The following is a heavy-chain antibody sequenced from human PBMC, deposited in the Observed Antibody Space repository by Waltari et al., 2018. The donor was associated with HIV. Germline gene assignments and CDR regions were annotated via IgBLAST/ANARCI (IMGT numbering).Heavy chain of an antibody. CDR2: IIPIFGTA. Sequence: QVQLVQSGAEVKKPGSSVKVSCKASGGTFRSYAISWVRQALGQGLEWMGGIIPIFGTANYAQKFQGRVTITADESTSTAYMELSSLRSEDTAVYYCARHPPSYCSGGSCYSLWGQGTLVTVSS. V-gene: IGHV1-69*01. CDR1: GGTFRSYA. J-gene: IGHJ4*02. CDR3: ARHPPSYCSGGSCYSL. D-gene: IGHD2-15*01.